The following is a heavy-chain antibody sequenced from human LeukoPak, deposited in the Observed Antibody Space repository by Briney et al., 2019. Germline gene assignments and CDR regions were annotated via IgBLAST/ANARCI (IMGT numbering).Heavy chain of an antibody. V-gene: IGHV4-59*01. Sequence: PSETLSLTCTVSGSSISSYYWSWMRQPPGKGLEWIGHIYYSGSRDYNPSLKSRVTISVDTSKNLFSLKLNSVTAADTAVYYCARGSWAPAVTTPPPDFDNWGQGTLVTVSS. D-gene: IGHD4-17*01. CDR1: GSSISSYY. CDR2: IYYSGSR. CDR3: ARGSWAPAVTTPPPDFDN. J-gene: IGHJ4*02.